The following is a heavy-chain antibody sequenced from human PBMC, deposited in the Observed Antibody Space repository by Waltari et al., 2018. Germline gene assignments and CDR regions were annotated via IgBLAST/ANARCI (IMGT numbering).Heavy chain of an antibody. V-gene: IGHV3-23*04. CDR1: GFTFSTYA. Sequence: VQLVESGGGVVQPGRSLTLSWPAYGFTFSTYAMSWVRQAPGKGLEWVSLISGNGGNIYYAEAVRGRATISRDESKSTVFLQMNSLRADDTAVYYCAKAPTGNTWSYYFDYWGQGTLVTVSS. D-gene: IGHD1-1*01. CDR2: ISGNGGNI. CDR3: AKAPTGNTWSYYFDY. J-gene: IGHJ4*02.